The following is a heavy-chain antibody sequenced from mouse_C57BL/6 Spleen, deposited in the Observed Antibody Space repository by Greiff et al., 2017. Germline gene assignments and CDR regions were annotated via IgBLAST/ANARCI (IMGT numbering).Heavy chain of an antibody. D-gene: IGHD1-1*01. CDR2: IDPSDSYT. CDR1: GYTFTSYW. CDR3: ARYGNWYFDV. V-gene: IGHV1-69*01. Sequence: QVQLQQSGAELVMPGASVKLSCKASGYTFTSYWMHWVKQRPGQGLEWIGEIDPSDSYTNYNQKFKGKSTLTVDKSSSTAYMQLSSLTSEDSAVYYCARYGNWYFDVWGTGTTVTVSS. J-gene: IGHJ1*03.